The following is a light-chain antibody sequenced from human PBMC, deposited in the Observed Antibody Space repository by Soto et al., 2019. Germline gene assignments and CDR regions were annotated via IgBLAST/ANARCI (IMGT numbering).Light chain of an antibody. V-gene: IGLV2-23*02. Sequence: QSALTQPASVSGSPGQSITISCTGTSSDVGYYNLVSWYQHHPGKAPKLMIYDVSKRPSGVSNRFSGSKSGNTASLTISGLQAADESDYYCCSYAGPSTRYVFGTGTKLTVL. CDR2: DVS. CDR3: CSYAGPSTRYV. J-gene: IGLJ1*01. CDR1: SSDVGYYNL.